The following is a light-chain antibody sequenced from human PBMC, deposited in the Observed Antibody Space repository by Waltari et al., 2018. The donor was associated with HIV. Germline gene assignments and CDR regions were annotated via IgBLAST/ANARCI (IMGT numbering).Light chain of an antibody. V-gene: IGLV3-19*01. CDR3: TTRDRSGNLYV. CDR1: NLRTYY. J-gene: IGLJ1*01. CDR2: GKN. Sequence: GDNLRTYYASWYQQKPGQAPVLVSYGKNRRPSEIPDRFSSSASRNTASLIITGAQAEDEAEYYCTTRDRSGNLYVFGTGTTVTVL.